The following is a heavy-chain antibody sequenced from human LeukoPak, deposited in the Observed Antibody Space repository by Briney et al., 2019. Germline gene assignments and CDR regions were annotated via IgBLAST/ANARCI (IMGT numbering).Heavy chain of an antibody. CDR3: ARSLWPEDY. V-gene: IGHV3-7*01. CDR1: GFTFSSYA. Sequence: GGSLRLSCAASGFTFSSYAMSWVRQAPGKGLEWVANIKKDGSEKNYVDSVKGRFTISRDNAKTSLYLQMNSLRAEDTAVYYCARSLWPEDYWGQGTLVTVSS. CDR2: IKKDGSEK. D-gene: IGHD5-18*01. J-gene: IGHJ4*02.